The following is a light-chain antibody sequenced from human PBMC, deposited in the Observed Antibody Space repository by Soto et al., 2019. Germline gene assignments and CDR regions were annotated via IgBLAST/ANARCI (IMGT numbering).Light chain of an antibody. J-gene: IGLJ2*01. CDR2: SND. CDR1: SYNIGRKT. V-gene: IGLV1-44*01. Sequence: QSVLTQPPSASGTPGQRVTITCSGSSYNIGRKTVNWYQQLPGTAPRLLIYSNDQRPSGVPDRFSGSKSGTSASLAISGLQSEDEADYYCAAWDDSLGGLVFGGGSKLTVL. CDR3: AAWDDSLGGLV.